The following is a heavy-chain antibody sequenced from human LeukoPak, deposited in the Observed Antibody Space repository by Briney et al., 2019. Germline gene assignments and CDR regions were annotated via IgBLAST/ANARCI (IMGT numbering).Heavy chain of an antibody. CDR2: ISGSGGSSGGST. V-gene: IGHV3-23*01. Sequence: PGASLRLSCVASGFTFSSYGMSWVRQAPGKGLEWVSGISGSGGSSGGSTYYADSVKGRFTISRDNSKNTLYLQMNSLRAEDTAVYYCARALDRGSYAIDYWGQGTLVTVSS. D-gene: IGHD1-26*01. CDR1: GFTFSSYG. CDR3: ARALDRGSYAIDY. J-gene: IGHJ4*02.